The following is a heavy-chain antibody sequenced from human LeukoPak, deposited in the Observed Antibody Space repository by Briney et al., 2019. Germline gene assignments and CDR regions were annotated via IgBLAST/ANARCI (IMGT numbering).Heavy chain of an antibody. CDR2: IIPIFGTA. Sequence: SVKVSCKASGGTFSSYAISWVRQAPGQGLEWMGGIIPIFGTANYAQKFQGRVTITADESTSTAYTELSSLRSEDTAVYYCARTVVAATPGHDYYYGMDVWGQGTTVTVSS. J-gene: IGHJ6*02. CDR1: GGTFSSYA. V-gene: IGHV1-69*13. D-gene: IGHD2-15*01. CDR3: ARTVVAATPGHDYYYGMDV.